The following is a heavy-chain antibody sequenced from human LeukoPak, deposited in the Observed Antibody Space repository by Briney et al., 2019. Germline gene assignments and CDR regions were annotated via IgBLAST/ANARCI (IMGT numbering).Heavy chain of an antibody. J-gene: IGHJ4*02. CDR2: INTDGTIT. D-gene: IGHD7-27*01. Sequence: GSLRLSCAASGFTFSSYWMHWVRQAPGKGLVWVSRINTDGTITTYADSVKGRFTISRDNAKNTLYLQMNSLRAEDTAVYYCTKDLTGEVDYWGQGTLVPVSS. CDR3: TKDLTGEVDY. CDR1: GFTFSSYW. V-gene: IGHV3-74*01.